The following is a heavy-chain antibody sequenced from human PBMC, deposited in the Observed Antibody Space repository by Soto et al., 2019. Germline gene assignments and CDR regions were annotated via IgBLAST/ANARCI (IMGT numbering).Heavy chain of an antibody. CDR2: ISWDGGST. Sequence: PGGALRLSCAASGFTCDDYTMHWVRQAPGKGLEWVSLISWDGGSTYYADSVKGRFTISRDNSKNSLYLQMNSLRTEDTALYYCAKDLGYCSSTSCYRTYYYGMDVWGQGTTVTVSS. J-gene: IGHJ6*02. CDR3: AKDLGYCSSTSCYRTYYYGMDV. D-gene: IGHD2-2*02. V-gene: IGHV3-43*01. CDR1: GFTCDDYT.